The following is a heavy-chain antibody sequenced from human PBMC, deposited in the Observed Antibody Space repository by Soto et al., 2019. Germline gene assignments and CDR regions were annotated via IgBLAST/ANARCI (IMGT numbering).Heavy chain of an antibody. CDR1: GDSIRTDS. CDR2: IYYGGST. CDR3: AKNWNWGSLVH. J-gene: IGHJ4*02. Sequence: SETLCVPCTVSGDSIRTDSCIWIRQYPGKGLEWIGFIYYGGSTNYNPSLKSRVTISVDTPKNQFSLKLSSVTAADTAVYYCAKNWNWGSLVHWGQGTLVTVS. D-gene: IGHD7-27*01. V-gene: IGHV4-59*08.